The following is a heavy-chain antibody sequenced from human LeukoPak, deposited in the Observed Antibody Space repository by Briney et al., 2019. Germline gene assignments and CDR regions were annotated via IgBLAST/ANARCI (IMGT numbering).Heavy chain of an antibody. V-gene: IGHV1-18*01. CDR2: ISAYNGNT. D-gene: IGHD3-22*01. Sequence: ASVKVSCKASGYTFTSYGISWVRQAPGQGLEWMGWISAYNGNTNYAQKLQGRVTMTTDTSTRTAYMELRSLRSDDTAVYYCAKDIGIVGYDSSLNWFDPWGQGTLVTVSS. J-gene: IGHJ5*02. CDR1: GYTFTSYG. CDR3: AKDIGIVGYDSSLNWFDP.